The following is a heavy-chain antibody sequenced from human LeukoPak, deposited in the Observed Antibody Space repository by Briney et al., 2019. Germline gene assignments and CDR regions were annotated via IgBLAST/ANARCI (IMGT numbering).Heavy chain of an antibody. CDR3: ARDLYCGGDCYFSFGMFDP. CDR2: IYTSGST. D-gene: IGHD2-21*02. V-gene: IGHV4-4*09. CDR1: GGSISSYY. Sequence: PSETLSLTCTVSGGSISSYYWSWIRQPPGKGLEWIGYIYTSGSTNYNPSLKSRVTISVDTSKNQFSLKLSSVTAADTAVYYCARDLYCGGDCYFSFGMFDPWGQGTLVTVSS. J-gene: IGHJ5*02.